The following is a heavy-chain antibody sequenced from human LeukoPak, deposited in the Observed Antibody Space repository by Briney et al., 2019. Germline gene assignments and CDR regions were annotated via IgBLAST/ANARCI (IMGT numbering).Heavy chain of an antibody. Sequence: PGGSLRLSCAASGFTVSSNYMSWVRQAPGKGLEWVSVIYSGGSTYYADSVKGRFTISRDNSKNTLYLQMNSLRAEATALYYCAGSQLYDYVWGSYRYPPGGVDYWGQGTLVTVSS. CDR2: IYSGGST. D-gene: IGHD3-16*02. V-gene: IGHV3-53*01. J-gene: IGHJ4*02. CDR3: AGSQLYDYVWGSYRYPPGGVDY. CDR1: GFTVSSNY.